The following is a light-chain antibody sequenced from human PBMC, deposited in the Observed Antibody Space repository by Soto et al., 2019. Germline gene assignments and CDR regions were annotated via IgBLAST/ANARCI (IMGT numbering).Light chain of an antibody. CDR3: QQYNQWPGN. V-gene: IGKV3-15*01. CDR2: RAS. J-gene: IGKJ3*01. Sequence: EIVMTQSPATLSVSPGERATVSCRASQSVTNNLAWYQQKPGQAPRLLIYRASARATGVPARFSGSGSGTEFTLTISSLQSEDFAVYFCQQYNQWPGNFGPGTKVDI. CDR1: QSVTNN.